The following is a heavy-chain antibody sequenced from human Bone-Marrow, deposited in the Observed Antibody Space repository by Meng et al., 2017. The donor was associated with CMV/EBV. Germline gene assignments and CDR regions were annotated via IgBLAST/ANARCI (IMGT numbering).Heavy chain of an antibody. V-gene: IGHV3-30*02. J-gene: IGHJ4*02. CDR3: AKDKGSGWHLPFDY. CDR1: GFTFSSYW. CDR2: IRYDGSNK. D-gene: IGHD6-19*01. Sequence: GESLKISCAASGFTFSSYWMHWVRQAPGKGLEWVAFIRYDGSNKYYIDSVKGRFTISRDNSKNTLYLQMNSLRAEDTAVYYCAKDKGSGWHLPFDYWGQGTLVTVSS.